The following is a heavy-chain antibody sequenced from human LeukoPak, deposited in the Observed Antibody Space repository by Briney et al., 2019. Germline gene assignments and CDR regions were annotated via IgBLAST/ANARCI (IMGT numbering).Heavy chain of an antibody. CDR3: ARLYSSSLGRVFDY. CDR1: GGSISSFY. V-gene: IGHV4-59*01. J-gene: IGHJ4*02. Sequence: SETLSLTCSVSGGSISSFYWNWIRQPPGKGLEWIGYMFSSGSTNYNPSLKSRVTISVDTSKNQFSLKLSSVTAADTAIYYCARLYSSSLGRVFDYWGQGTLVTVSS. CDR2: MFSSGST. D-gene: IGHD6-13*01.